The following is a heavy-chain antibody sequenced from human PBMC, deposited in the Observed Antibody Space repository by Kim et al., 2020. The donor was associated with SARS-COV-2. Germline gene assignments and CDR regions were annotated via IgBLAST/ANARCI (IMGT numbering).Heavy chain of an antibody. Sequence: QKFQGRVTMTRDTSTSTVYMELSSLRSEDTAVYYCARDQLLWFGESFIDYWGQGTLVTVSS. J-gene: IGHJ4*02. V-gene: IGHV1-46*01. CDR3: ARDQLLWFGESFIDY. D-gene: IGHD3-10*01.